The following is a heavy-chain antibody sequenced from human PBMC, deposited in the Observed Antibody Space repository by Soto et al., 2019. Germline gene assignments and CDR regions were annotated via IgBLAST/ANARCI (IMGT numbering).Heavy chain of an antibody. D-gene: IGHD6-13*01. CDR2: IYHSGST. CDR3: ARGNQYSSSWPFDY. V-gene: IGHV4-4*02. Sequence: SEDPSLTCAVSGGSISSSNWWSWVRQPPGKGLEWIGEIYHSGSTNYNPSLKSRVTISVDKSKNQFSLKLSSVTAADTAVYYCARGNQYSSSWPFDYWGRGTLVTVSS. CDR1: GGSISSSNW. J-gene: IGHJ4*02.